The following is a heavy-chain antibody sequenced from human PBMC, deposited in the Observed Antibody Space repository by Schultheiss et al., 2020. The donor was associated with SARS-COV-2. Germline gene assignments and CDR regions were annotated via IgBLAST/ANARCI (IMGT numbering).Heavy chain of an antibody. CDR3: ARGTHYYDSSGYYSRVYYYGMDV. J-gene: IGHJ6*02. Sequence: SQTLSLTCTVSGGSISSYYWSWIRQPPGKGLEWIGEINHSGSTNYNPSLKSRVTISVDTSKNQFSLKLSSVTAADTAVYYCARGTHYYDSSGYYSRVYYYGMDVWGQGTTVTVSS. CDR2: INHSGST. CDR1: GGSISSYY. V-gene: IGHV4-34*09. D-gene: IGHD3-22*01.